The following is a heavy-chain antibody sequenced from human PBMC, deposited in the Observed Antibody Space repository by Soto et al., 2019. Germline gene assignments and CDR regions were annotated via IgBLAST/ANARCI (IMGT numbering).Heavy chain of an antibody. V-gene: IGHV3-30*03. CDR3: ARDPRQEQRLVLPNSFDP. J-gene: IGHJ5*02. Sequence: PGGSLRLSCAASGYTFSSYGMHWVRQALGEGLEWVAVISYDGSDKHYADSVKGRFTISRDNSKNTVYLQMKSLRIEDTAVYHCARDPRQEQRLVLPNSFDPWGQGTLVTVSS. CDR2: ISYDGSDK. CDR1: GYTFSSYG. D-gene: IGHD6-19*01.